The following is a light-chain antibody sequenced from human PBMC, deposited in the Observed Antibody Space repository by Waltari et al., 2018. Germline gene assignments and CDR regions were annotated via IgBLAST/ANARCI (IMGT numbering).Light chain of an antibody. CDR3: QVWDGSDHYV. CDR1: NIGSKS. J-gene: IGLJ1*01. Sequence: SYVLTQPPSVSVAPGKTASISCGGNNIGSKSVHWYQQRPGQAPTVVIFYDEDRPSGIPERFSGSSSGDTATLTISRVEAGDEGDYFCQVWDGSDHYVFGTGTKVTVL. V-gene: IGLV3-21*04. CDR2: YDE.